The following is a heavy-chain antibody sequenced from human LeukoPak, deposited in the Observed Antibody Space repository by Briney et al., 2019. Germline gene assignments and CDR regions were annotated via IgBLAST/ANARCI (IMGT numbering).Heavy chain of an antibody. CDR3: AREKSYSRAFGC. CDR1: GYTFTSYG. Sequence: ASVKVSCKASGYTFTSYGISWVRQAPGQGLEWMGWISGYNGNTNYAQKFQGRVTMTTDTSTSTAYMELRSLRFDDTAVYYCAREKSYSRAFGCWGQGTLVTVSS. CDR2: ISGYNGNT. J-gene: IGHJ4*02. D-gene: IGHD1-26*01. V-gene: IGHV1-18*01.